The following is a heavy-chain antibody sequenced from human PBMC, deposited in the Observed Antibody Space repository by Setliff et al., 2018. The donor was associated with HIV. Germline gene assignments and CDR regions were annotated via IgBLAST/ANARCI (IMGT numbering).Heavy chain of an antibody. J-gene: IGHJ5*02. CDR1: GGTFTT. CDR2: VIPMYNTE. CDR3: ARGNFGDSGSSFGNWFDP. Sequence: SVKVSCKASGGTFTTITWVRQAPGQGLEWMGGVIPMYNTETYAQKFQDRITITTDESTSTSYMELRSLRSEDTAIYYCARGNFGDSGSSFGNWFDPWGQGTLVTVSS. D-gene: IGHD1-26*01. V-gene: IGHV1-69*05.